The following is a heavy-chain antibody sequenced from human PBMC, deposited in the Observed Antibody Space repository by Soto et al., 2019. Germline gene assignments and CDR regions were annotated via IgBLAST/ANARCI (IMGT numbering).Heavy chain of an antibody. CDR1: GFTFRSYA. CDR2: ISGSAGST. CDR3: AIGYSWSPALVLAI. Sequence: PGGSLRLSCAASGFTFRSYAMNWVRQAPGKGLEWVSAISGSAGSTYYADSVKGRFTISRDTSKNTLYLQMNSLRAEDTAVYYCAIGYSWSPALVLAISGQGTMVPVSS. D-gene: IGHD1-1*01. J-gene: IGHJ3*02. V-gene: IGHV3-23*01.